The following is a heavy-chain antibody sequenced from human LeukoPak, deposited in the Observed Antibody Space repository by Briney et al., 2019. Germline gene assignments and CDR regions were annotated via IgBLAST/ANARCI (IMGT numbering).Heavy chain of an antibody. CDR2: IYYSGST. V-gene: IGHV4-31*03. CDR3: ARAPTQYRYAFDI. J-gene: IGHJ3*02. D-gene: IGHD2-2*01. Sequence: PSETLSLTCTVSGGSISSGGYYWSWIRQHPGKGLEWIGYIYYSGSTYYNPSLKSRVTISVDTSKNQFSLKLSSVTAADTAVYYCARAPTQYRYAFDIWGQGTMVTVSS. CDR1: GGSISSGGYY.